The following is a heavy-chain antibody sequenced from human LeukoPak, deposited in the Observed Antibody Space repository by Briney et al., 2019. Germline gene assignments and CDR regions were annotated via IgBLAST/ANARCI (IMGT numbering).Heavy chain of an antibody. CDR2: INPNSGGT. D-gene: IGHD6-19*01. V-gene: IGHV1-2*02. CDR3: ARMTVSGRDNWFDP. CDR1: GYTFTSYD. J-gene: IGHJ5*02. Sequence: GASVKVSCKASGYTFTSYDINWVRQATGQGLEWMGWINPNSGGTNYVQKFQGRITMTRDTSINTAYMELSSLRSEDTAVYYCARMTVSGRDNWFDPWGQGTLVTVSS.